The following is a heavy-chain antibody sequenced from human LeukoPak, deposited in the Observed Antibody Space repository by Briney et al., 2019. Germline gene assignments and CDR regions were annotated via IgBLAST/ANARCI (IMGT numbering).Heavy chain of an antibody. CDR3: ARLLLGATGFDC. Sequence: AAVKVSCKASGYTFTGYYMHWVRQAPGQGLEWMGWINPNSGGTNYAQKFQGRVTMTRETSISTAYMELSRLRSDDTAVYYCARLLLGATGFDCWGQGTLVTVSS. CDR2: INPNSGGT. J-gene: IGHJ4*02. CDR1: GYTFTGYY. V-gene: IGHV1-2*02. D-gene: IGHD1-26*01.